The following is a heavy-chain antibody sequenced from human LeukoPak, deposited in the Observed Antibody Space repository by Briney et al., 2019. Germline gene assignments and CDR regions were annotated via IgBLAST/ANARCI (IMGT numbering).Heavy chain of an antibody. CDR3: AKENGYNPWGAFHI. Sequence: PGGSLRLSCAASGFTFSSYAMSWVRQAPGKGLEWVSATSGSGGSTFYADSVKGRFTISRDNSKNTLYLQMNSLRAEDTALYYCAKENGYNPWGAFHIWGQGTMVTVSS. CDR1: GFTFSSYA. CDR2: TSGSGGST. V-gene: IGHV3-23*01. J-gene: IGHJ3*02. D-gene: IGHD5-24*01.